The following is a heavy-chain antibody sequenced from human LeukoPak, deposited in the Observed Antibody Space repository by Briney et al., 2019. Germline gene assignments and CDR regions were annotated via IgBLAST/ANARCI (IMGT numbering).Heavy chain of an antibody. V-gene: IGHV3-43D*03. CDR2: ITWNGGVT. CDR3: GRGLYHFDY. J-gene: IGHJ4*02. D-gene: IGHD2-2*01. CDR1: GFTFDDYA. Sequence: GGSLRLSCAASGFTFDDYAIHWVRQVPGKGLEWVSVITWNGGVTYYADSVKGRFTISRDNSENSLYLRMNSLRAEDTALYYCGRGLYHFDYWGQGTLVAVSS.